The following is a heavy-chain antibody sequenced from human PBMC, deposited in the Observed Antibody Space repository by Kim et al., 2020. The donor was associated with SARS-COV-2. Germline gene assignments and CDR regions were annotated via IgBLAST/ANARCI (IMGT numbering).Heavy chain of an antibody. CDR1: GFTFSSYG. V-gene: IGHV3-30*18. Sequence: GGSLRLSCAASGFTFSSYGMHWVRQAPGKGLEWVAVISYDGSNKYYADSVKGRFTISRDNSKNTLYLQMNSLRAEDTAVYYCAKDHSHPPGSSGWPRGFVDYWGQGTLVTVSS. CDR2: ISYDGSNK. D-gene: IGHD6-19*01. J-gene: IGHJ4*02. CDR3: AKDHSHPPGSSGWPRGFVDY.